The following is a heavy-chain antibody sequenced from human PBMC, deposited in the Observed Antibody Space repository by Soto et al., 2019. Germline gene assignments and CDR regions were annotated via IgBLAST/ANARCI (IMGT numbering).Heavy chain of an antibody. D-gene: IGHD5-18*01. CDR1: GFTFSSYG. V-gene: IGHV3-30*18. CDR3: AKDPGGRGYSYGYFGN. J-gene: IGHJ4*02. Sequence: QVQLVESGGGVVQPGRSLRLSCAASGFTFSSYGMHWVRQAPGKGLEWVAVISYDGSNKYYADSVKGRFTISRDNSKNTLYLQMNSLRAEDTAVYYCAKDPGGRGYSYGYFGNWGQGTLVTVSS. CDR2: ISYDGSNK.